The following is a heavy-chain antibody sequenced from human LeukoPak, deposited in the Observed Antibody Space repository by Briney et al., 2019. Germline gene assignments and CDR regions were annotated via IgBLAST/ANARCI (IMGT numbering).Heavy chain of an antibody. V-gene: IGHV4-61*02. CDR2: IYTSGST. D-gene: IGHD3-3*01. Sequence: SETLSLTCTVSGGSISSGSYYWSWIRQPAGKGLEWIGRIYTSGSTNYNPSLKSRVTISVDTSKNQFSLKLSSVTAADTAVYYCARVGPYYDFWSATEGDNNWFDPWGQGTLVTVSS. CDR1: GGSISSGSYY. J-gene: IGHJ5*02. CDR3: ARVGPYYDFWSATEGDNNWFDP.